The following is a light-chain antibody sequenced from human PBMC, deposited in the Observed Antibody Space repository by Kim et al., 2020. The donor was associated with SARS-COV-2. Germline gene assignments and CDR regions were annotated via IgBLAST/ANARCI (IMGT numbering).Light chain of an antibody. CDR2: WAS. CDR3: QQYYSSPYT. CDR1: QSVFSSPNKKNY. J-gene: IGKJ2*01. Sequence: DVVMTQSPDSLAVSLGDRATIKCKSSQSVFSSPNKKNYLAWYQQKSGQPPKLLIHWASTRQSGVPDRFSGSGSGTDFALTISSLQAEDVAVYFCQQYYSSPYTFGQGTKLEIK. V-gene: IGKV4-1*01.